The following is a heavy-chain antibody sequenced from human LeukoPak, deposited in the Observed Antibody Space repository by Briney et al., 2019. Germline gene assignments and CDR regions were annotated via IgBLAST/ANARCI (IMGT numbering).Heavy chain of an antibody. Sequence: SETLSLTCTVSGGSISSSSYYWGWIRQPPGKGLEWIGEINHSGSTNYNPSLKSRVTISVDTSKNQFSLKLSSVTAADTAVYYCARRSGWSVAYFQHWGQGTLVTVSS. J-gene: IGHJ1*01. CDR3: ARRSGWSVAYFQH. V-gene: IGHV4-39*07. D-gene: IGHD6-19*01. CDR1: GGSISSSSYY. CDR2: INHSGST.